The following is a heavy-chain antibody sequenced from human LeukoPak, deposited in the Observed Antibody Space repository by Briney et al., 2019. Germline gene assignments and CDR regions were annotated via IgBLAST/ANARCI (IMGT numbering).Heavy chain of an antibody. D-gene: IGHD3-10*01. CDR3: ATRTTYYYGSGSLIIFDY. J-gene: IGHJ4*02. V-gene: IGHV1-24*01. CDR2: FDPEDGET. Sequence: ASVKVSCKVSGYTLTELSMHWVRQAPGKGPEWMGGFDPEDGETIYAQKFQGRVTMTEDTSTDTAYMELSSLRSEDTAVYYCATRTTYYYGSGSLIIFDYWGQGTLVTVSS. CDR1: GYTLTELS.